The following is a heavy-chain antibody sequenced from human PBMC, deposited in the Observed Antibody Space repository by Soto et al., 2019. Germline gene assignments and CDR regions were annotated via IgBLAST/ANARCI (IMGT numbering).Heavy chain of an antibody. CDR1: GFTVSSNY. Sequence: EVQLVESGGGLVQPGGSLRLSCAASGFTVSSNYMSWVRQAPGKGLEWVSVIYSGGSTYYADSVKGRFTISRDNSKNTLYLPMNSLRAEDTAVYYCARDGSSWSYYSPFLSFDYWGQGTLVTVSS. V-gene: IGHV3-66*01. D-gene: IGHD3-10*01. CDR2: IYSGGST. CDR3: ARDGSSWSYYSPFLSFDY. J-gene: IGHJ4*02.